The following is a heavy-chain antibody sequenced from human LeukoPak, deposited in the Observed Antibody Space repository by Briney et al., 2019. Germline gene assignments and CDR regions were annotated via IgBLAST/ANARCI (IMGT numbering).Heavy chain of an antibody. J-gene: IGHJ4*02. Sequence: SETLSLTCTVSGGSISSISYYWGWIRQPPGKGLEWIGSIYYSGGTYYNPSLKSRVTISVGTSKNQISLKMSSVTAADTAVYYCAGRSMTTVDYWGQGTLVTVSS. V-gene: IGHV4-39*01. D-gene: IGHD4-11*01. CDR3: AGRSMTTVDY. CDR2: IYYSGGT. CDR1: GGSISSISYY.